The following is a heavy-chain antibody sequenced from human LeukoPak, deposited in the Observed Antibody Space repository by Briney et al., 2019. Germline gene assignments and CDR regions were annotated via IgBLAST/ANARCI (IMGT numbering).Heavy chain of an antibody. D-gene: IGHD6-13*01. CDR2: IRNKANNYAT. V-gene: IGHV3-72*01. J-gene: IGHJ4*02. CDR3: VRVAVAAVVTKHIDY. CDR1: GXTFSDHY. Sequence: GGSLRLSCAASGXTFSDHYMDWVRQAPGKGLESVVRIRNKANNYATYYAAAVKGRFTISRDASKNSLYLEMNSLKIEDTAVYYCVRVAVAAVVTKHIDYWGQGTLVTVSS.